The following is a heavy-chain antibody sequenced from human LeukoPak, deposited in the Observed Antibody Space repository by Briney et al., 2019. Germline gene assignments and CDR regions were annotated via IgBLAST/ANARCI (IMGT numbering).Heavy chain of an antibody. J-gene: IGHJ4*02. V-gene: IGHV3-21*04. CDR2: ISSSSSYI. Sequence: GGSLRLSCAASGFTFSSYSMNWVRQAPGKGLEWVSSISSSSSYIYYADSVKGRFTISRDNAKNSLYLQMNSLRSDDTAVYFCSRSYYTTSWYYFDHWGQGTLVTVSS. CDR1: GFTFSSYS. CDR3: SRSYYTTSWYYFDH. D-gene: IGHD2-8*01.